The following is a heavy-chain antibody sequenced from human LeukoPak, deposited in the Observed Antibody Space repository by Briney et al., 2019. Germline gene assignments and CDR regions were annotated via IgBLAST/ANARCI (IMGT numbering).Heavy chain of an antibody. CDR1: GGTFSSYA. V-gene: IGHV1-69*13. CDR3: AREESFDWLLGWFDP. J-gene: IGHJ5*02. Sequence: ASVKVSCKASGGTFSSYAISWVRQAPGQGLEWMGGIIPIFGTANYAQKFQGRVTITADESTSTAYMELSSLRSEDTAVYYCAREESFDWLLGWFDPWGQGTLVTVSS. CDR2: IIPIFGTA. D-gene: IGHD3-9*01.